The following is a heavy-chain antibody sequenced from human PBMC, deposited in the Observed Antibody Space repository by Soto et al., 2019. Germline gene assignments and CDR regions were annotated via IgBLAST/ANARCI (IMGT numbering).Heavy chain of an antibody. V-gene: IGHV3-7*01. CDR2: IKQNGGEA. CDR3: ATSSDTGYIFDF. CDR1: GFTFTSYW. J-gene: IGHJ4*02. Sequence: GGSLRLSCADSGFTFTSYWMSWVRQAPGKGLEWVASIKQNGGEAYYVDSVTGRFTISRDNAKNSLYLEMNSLRAEDRAVYYCATSSDTGYIFDFWGQGTLVTVSS. D-gene: IGHD3-9*01.